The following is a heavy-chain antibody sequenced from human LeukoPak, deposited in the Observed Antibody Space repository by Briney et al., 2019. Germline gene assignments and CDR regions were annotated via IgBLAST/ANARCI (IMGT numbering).Heavy chain of an antibody. CDR2: IKQDGSEK. D-gene: IGHD5-18*01. J-gene: IGHJ5*02. Sequence: PGGSLRLSCAASGFTFSSYWMSWVRQAPGKGLEWVANIKQDGSEKYYVDSVKGRFIISRDNAKNSLYLQMNSLRAEDTAVYYCARVVVQLWLPYNWFDPRGQGTLVTVSS. CDR1: GFTFSSYW. CDR3: ARVVVQLWLPYNWFDP. V-gene: IGHV3-7*01.